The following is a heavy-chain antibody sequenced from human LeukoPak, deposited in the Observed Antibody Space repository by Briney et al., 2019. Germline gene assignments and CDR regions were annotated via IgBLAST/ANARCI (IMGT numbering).Heavy chain of an antibody. Sequence: PGRSLRLSCAASGFTFSSFGMHWVGQAPGKGVERVAVISSDGSNKYYADSVRGRFTISRDNSKNTLYLQMDSLRAEDTAVYYCAKSRLYSSGSADYWGQGTLVTVSS. CDR3: AKSRLYSSGSADY. J-gene: IGHJ4*02. V-gene: IGHV3-30*18. D-gene: IGHD6-19*01. CDR1: GFTFSSFG. CDR2: ISSDGSNK.